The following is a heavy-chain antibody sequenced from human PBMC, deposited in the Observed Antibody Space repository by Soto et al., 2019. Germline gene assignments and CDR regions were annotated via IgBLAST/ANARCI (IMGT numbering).Heavy chain of an antibody. CDR2: INPRNGDT. D-gene: IGHD3-16*02. CDR3: ARHRFTSVSDYFDS. Sequence: GASVKVSCKASGYTFTEYNLHWVRQAPGQGLEWMGSINPRNGDTDFAQKFQPRVTMTRDTSITTAYMEVFRLTSHDTAVYYCARHRFTSVSDYFDSWGQGTLVTVSS. CDR1: GYTFTEYN. J-gene: IGHJ4*02. V-gene: IGHV1-2*02.